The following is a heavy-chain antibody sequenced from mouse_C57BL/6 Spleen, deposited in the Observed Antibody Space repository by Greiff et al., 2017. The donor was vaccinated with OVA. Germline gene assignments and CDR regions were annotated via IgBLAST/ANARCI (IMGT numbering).Heavy chain of an antibody. J-gene: IGHJ2*01. D-gene: IGHD6-1*01. CDR2: INYDGSST. CDR3: ARDASLDY. V-gene: IGHV5-16*01. CDR1: GFTFSDYY. Sequence: EVQVVESEGGLVQPGSSMKLSCTASGFTFSDYYMAWVRQVPEKGLEWVANINYDGSSTYYLDSLKSRFIISRDNAKNILYLQMSSLKSEDTATYYCARDASLDYWGQGTTLTVSS.